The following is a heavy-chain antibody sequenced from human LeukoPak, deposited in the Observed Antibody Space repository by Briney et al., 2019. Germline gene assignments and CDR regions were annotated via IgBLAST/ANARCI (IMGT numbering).Heavy chain of an antibody. V-gene: IGHV4-34*01. CDR1: GGSFSGYY. Sequence: SVTLSLTCAVYGGSFSGYYWSWIRQPPGKGLEWIGEINHSGSTNYNPSLKSRVTISVDTSKNQFSLKLSSVTAADTAVYYCASLYSYGYTRFDYWGQGTLVTVSS. CDR3: ASLYSYGYTRFDY. J-gene: IGHJ4*02. CDR2: INHSGST. D-gene: IGHD5-18*01.